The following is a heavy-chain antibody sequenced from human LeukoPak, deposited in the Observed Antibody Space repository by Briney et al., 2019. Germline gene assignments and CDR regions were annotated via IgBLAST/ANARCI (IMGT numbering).Heavy chain of an antibody. CDR1: GFTFSSYA. Sequence: GGSLRLSCAASGFTFSSYAMRSVRQAPGKGLEYVSAISSNGGSTYYANSVKGRFTISRDNSKNTLYLQMGSLRAEDMAVYYCARVSDYYDSSGYYWRYYYYGMDVWGQGTTVTVSS. V-gene: IGHV3-64*01. D-gene: IGHD3-22*01. CDR2: ISSNGGST. CDR3: ARVSDYYDSSGYYWRYYYYGMDV. J-gene: IGHJ6*02.